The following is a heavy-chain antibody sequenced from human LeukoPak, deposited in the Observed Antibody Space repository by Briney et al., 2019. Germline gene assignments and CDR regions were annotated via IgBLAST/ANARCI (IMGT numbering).Heavy chain of an antibody. J-gene: IGHJ5*02. CDR3: ARANMVRGVGSFFDRNWFDP. CDR1: GGSFSGYY. D-gene: IGHD3-10*01. V-gene: IGHV4-34*01. CDR2: INHSGST. Sequence: PSETLSLTCAVYGGSFSGYYWSWIRQPPGKGLEWIGEINHSGSTNYNPSLKSRVTISVDTSKNQFSLKLSSVTAADTAVYYCARANMVRGVGSFFDRNWFDPWGQGTLVTVSS.